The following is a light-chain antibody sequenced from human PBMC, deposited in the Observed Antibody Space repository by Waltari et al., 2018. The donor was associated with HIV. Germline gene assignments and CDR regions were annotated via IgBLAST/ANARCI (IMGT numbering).Light chain of an antibody. V-gene: IGLV2-23*02. J-gene: IGLJ2*01. CDR1: SSDFGSYNL. Sequence: QSALTQPASVSGSPGQSMTISSTGTSSDFGSYNLVSWYQQHPGKAPKLMIYEVSKRPSGVSNRFSGSKSGNTASLTISGLQAEDEADYYCCSYAGTSTVVFGGGTKLTVL. CDR3: CSYAGTSTVV. CDR2: EVS.